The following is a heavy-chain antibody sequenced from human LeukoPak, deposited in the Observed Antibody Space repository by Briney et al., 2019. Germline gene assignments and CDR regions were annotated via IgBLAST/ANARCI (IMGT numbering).Heavy chain of an antibody. CDR1: GYSFTSYW. CDR3: ARRPVENTALEY. CDR2: IYPGDSDT. D-gene: IGHD5-18*01. Sequence: GESLKISCKGSGYSFTSYWIAWVRQMPGKGLEWIGIIYPGDSDTRYSPSFQGQVSISADKSINTAYLQWSSLKASDTAVYYCARRPVENTALEYWGQETLVTVSS. J-gene: IGHJ4*02. V-gene: IGHV5-51*01.